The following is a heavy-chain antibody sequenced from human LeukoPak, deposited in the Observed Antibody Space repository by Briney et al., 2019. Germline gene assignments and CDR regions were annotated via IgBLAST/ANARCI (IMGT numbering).Heavy chain of an antibody. D-gene: IGHD6-25*01. V-gene: IGHV4-39*02. Sequence: PSETLSLTCTVSGDSVSRSTYYWAWIRQPPGKGLEWIGSVYYGRSPYFNPSLESRATISVDTSKNHFSLKMSSVTAADTAVYYCARSSGTGTFSYWGQGTLVTVSS. J-gene: IGHJ4*02. CDR1: GDSVSRSTYY. CDR2: VYYGRSP. CDR3: ARSSGTGTFSY.